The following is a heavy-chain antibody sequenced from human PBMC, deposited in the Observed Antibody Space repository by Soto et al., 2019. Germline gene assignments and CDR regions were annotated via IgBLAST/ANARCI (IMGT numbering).Heavy chain of an antibody. CDR1: GFTFSVSA. CDR2: MKSKGNNYAT. CDR3: ARHRIIWANHMTTVISTDGFDI. J-gene: IGHJ3*02. V-gene: IGHV3-73*01. D-gene: IGHD4-4*01. Sequence: EVQLVESGGGLVQPGGSLTISCVASGFTFSVSAMHWVRQASGKGLERVGRMKSKGNNYATAYAASVQGRFTISRDDSKDTTDLHISSLKTEHTAVYYLARHRIIWANHMTTVISTDGFDIWGQGTLVTVSS.